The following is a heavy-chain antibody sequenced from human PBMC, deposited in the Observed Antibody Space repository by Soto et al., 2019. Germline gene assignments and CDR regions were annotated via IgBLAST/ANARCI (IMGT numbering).Heavy chain of an antibody. J-gene: IGHJ6*02. CDR1: GGTFSSYA. Sequence: SVKVSCKASGGTFSSYAISWVQQAHEQGLEWMGGIIPIFGTANYAQKFQGRVTITADESTSTAYMELSSLRSEDTAVYYCARGDIVVVPAANYYYGMDVWGQGTTVTVSS. V-gene: IGHV1-69*13. CDR2: IIPIFGTA. CDR3: ARGDIVVVPAANYYYGMDV. D-gene: IGHD2-2*01.